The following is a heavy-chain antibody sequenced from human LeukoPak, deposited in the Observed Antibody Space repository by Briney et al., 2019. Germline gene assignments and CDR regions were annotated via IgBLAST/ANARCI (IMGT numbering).Heavy chain of an antibody. J-gene: IGHJ4*02. CDR2: ISGSGLST. CDR1: GFTFHGYP. CDR3: ARGQGVVGATTRGYFGY. Sequence: GGSLRLSCAASGFTFHGYPMTWVRQVPGKGLEWVSTISGSGLSTYYADSVKGRFSISRDNSNQTLYLQMSSVRADDTAVYYCARGQGVVGATTRGYFGYWGQGALVTVSS. D-gene: IGHD1-26*01. V-gene: IGHV3-23*01.